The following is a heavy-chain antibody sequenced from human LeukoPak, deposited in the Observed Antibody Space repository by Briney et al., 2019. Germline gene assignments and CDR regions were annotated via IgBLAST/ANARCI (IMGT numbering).Heavy chain of an antibody. CDR2: ISGSGSGT. CDR3: AKHRLRPKWELLH. V-gene: IGHV3-23*01. CDR1: GFTFSTYA. Sequence: GGSLRLSCAASGFTFSTYAMTWVRQAPGQGLEWVSSISGSGSGTYYADSVKGRFTISRDNSKNTLYLQMNSLRAEDTAVYYCAKHRLRPKWELLHWGQGTLVTVSS. D-gene: IGHD1-26*01. J-gene: IGHJ4*02.